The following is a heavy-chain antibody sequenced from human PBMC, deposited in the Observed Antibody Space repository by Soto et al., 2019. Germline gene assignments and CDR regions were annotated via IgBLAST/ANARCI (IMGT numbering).Heavy chain of an antibody. V-gene: IGHV3-23*01. Sequence: GRSLRLSCAASGFTFSNYVMNLVRQAQGKGLEWVSAITGSGGSTYYADSVKGRFTMSRDDPKNTLYLQMNSLRAEDTAVYYCAKIRDYYDSSGYPPYFFDYWGQGTLVTVSS. J-gene: IGHJ4*02. D-gene: IGHD3-22*01. CDR3: AKIRDYYDSSGYPPYFFDY. CDR2: ITGSGGST. CDR1: GFTFSNYV.